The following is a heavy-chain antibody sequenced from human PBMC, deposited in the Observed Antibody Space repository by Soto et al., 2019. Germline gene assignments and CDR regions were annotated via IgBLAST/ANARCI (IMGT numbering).Heavy chain of an antibody. CDR2: MEWDDES. J-gene: IGHJ2*01. Sequence: SGPTLVNPTQTLTLTCTFSGFSLTTRGMSVTWIRQPPGKALEWLARMEWDDESFYSTSLRTRLTVSKDTSKNQVVLTMTNMDPVDTATYFCARTYSGSYYGYFDLWGRGTLVTVSS. CDR3: ARTYSGSYYGYFDL. V-gene: IGHV2-70*04. D-gene: IGHD1-26*01. CDR1: GFSLTTRGMS.